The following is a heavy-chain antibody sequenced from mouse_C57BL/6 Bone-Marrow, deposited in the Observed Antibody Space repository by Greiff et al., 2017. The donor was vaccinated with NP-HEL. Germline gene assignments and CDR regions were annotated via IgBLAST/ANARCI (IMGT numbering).Heavy chain of an antibody. CDR1: GYSFTGYY. CDR2: INPSTGGT. V-gene: IGHV1-42*01. Sequence: VQLKESGPELVKPGASVKISCKASGYSFTGYYMNWVKQSPEKSLEWIGEINPSTGGTTYNQKFKAKATLTVDKSSSTAYMQLKSLTSEDSAVYYCAISDYWGQGTSVTVSS. J-gene: IGHJ4*01. CDR3: AISDY.